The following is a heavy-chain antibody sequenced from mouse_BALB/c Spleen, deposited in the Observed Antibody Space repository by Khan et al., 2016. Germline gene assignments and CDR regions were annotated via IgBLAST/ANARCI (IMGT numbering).Heavy chain of an antibody. Sequence: QIQLVQSGPELKKPGETVKISCKASGYSFTNYGLNWVKQAPGKGFKWMGWINTNTGEPTYAEEFKGRFAFPLETSASTAYVQITNLKNEDTASYFCASYGSSAYFDYWGQGTTLTVSS. CDR1: GYSFTNYG. CDR2: INTNTGEP. V-gene: IGHV9-3*02. D-gene: IGHD1-1*01. CDR3: ASYGSSAYFDY. J-gene: IGHJ2*01.